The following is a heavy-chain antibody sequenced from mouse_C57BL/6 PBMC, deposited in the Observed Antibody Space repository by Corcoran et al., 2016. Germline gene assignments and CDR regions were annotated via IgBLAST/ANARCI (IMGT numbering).Heavy chain of an antibody. J-gene: IGHJ4*01. CDR3: ARYYGSSYGYYAMDY. D-gene: IGHD1-1*01. V-gene: IGHV14-2*01. CDR2: IDPEDGET. Sequence: EVQLQQSGAELVKPGASVKLSCTASGFNIKDYYMHWVKQRTEQGLEWIGRIDPEDGETKYAPKFQGKATITANTSSNTAYLQLSRLTSEDTAVYYWARYYGSSYGYYAMDYWGQGTSVTVSS. CDR1: GFNIKDYY.